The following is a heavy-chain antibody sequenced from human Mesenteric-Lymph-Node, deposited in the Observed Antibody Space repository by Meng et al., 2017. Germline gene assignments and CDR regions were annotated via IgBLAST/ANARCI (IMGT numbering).Heavy chain of an antibody. Sequence: SETLSLTCTVSGGSISSGGYYWSWIRQHPGKGLEWIGYIYYSGSTYYNPSLKSRVTISVDTSKNQFSLKLSSVTAADTAVYYCARGLVGADVMVDRDDAFDIWGQGTMVTVSS. J-gene: IGHJ3*02. CDR1: GGSISSGGYY. CDR2: IYYSGST. CDR3: ARGLVGADVMVDRDDAFDI. V-gene: IGHV4-31*03. D-gene: IGHD2-15*01.